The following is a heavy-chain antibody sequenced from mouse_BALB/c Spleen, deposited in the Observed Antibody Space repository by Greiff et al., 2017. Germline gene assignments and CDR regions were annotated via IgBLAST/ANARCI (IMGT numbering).Heavy chain of an antibody. J-gene: IGHJ1*01. Sequence: VQLQESGPGLVAPSQSLSITCTVSGFSLTSYGVHWVRQPPGKGLEWLGVIWAGGSTNYNSALMSRLSISKDNSKSQVFLKMNSLQTDDTAMYYCARDGSYYYGSSSFWYFDVWGAGTTVTVSS. CDR1: GFSLTSYG. D-gene: IGHD1-1*01. CDR2: IWAGGST. V-gene: IGHV2-9*02. CDR3: ARDGSYYYGSSSFWYFDV.